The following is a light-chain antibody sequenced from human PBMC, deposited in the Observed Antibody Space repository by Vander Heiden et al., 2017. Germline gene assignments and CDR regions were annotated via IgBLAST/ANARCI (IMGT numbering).Light chain of an antibody. V-gene: IGKV3-15*01. CDR1: QSVSSN. CDR2: GAS. CDR3: QQYNNWPPLT. J-gene: IGKJ4*01. Sequence: EIVMTQSPATLSVSPGERATLSCRASQSVSSNLAWYQQKPGQAPRLLIYGASTRATGISARFSGSGSGTEFTLTISSRQSEDFAVYYCQQYNNWPPLTFGGGTKVEIK.